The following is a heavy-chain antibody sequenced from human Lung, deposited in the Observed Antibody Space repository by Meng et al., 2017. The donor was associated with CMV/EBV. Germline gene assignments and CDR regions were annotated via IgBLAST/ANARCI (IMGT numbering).Heavy chain of an antibody. J-gene: IGHJ4*02. CDR1: GYTFTSYG. CDR3: ARGPRRFWSGYRLYYFDN. CDR2: ISAYDGDT. Sequence: QVQRGQAGAGVKKPGASVKVSCKASGYTFTSYGISWVRQAPGQGLEWMGWISAYDGDTKYAQNLQGRLTMTTDTSTSTAYMVLRSLRSDDTAVYYCARGPRRFWSGYRLYYFDNWGQGTLVTVSS. D-gene: IGHD3-3*01. V-gene: IGHV1-18*01.